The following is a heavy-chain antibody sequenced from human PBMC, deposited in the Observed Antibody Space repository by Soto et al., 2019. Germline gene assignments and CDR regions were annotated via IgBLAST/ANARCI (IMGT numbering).Heavy chain of an antibody. V-gene: IGHV3-23*01. CDR3: VKDGEAYNGVWDYFDH. Sequence: EVQLLESGGGLVQPGGSLRLSCAASGFTFRNYAMTWVRQPPGKGLEWDSGISGGGDETYNADSVKGRFTISRDNSKKTLYLQMNSLRAENTAIYYCVKDGEAYNGVWDYFDHWGQVTLITVSS. J-gene: IGHJ4*02. CDR1: GFTFRNYA. D-gene: IGHD3-16*01. CDR2: ISGGGDET.